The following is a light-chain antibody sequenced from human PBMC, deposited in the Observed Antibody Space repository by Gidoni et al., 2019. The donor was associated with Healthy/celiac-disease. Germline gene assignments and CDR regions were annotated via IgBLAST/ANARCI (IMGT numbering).Light chain of an antibody. CDR3: QQANSFPKIT. V-gene: IGKV1-12*01. J-gene: IGKJ5*01. Sequence: IQMTQSPSSVSASVGARLTITCRASQGSSSWVAWCQQKPGEAPKLLIYAASSMLSRVPSRFSGSRSGTDFTLTISSLQPEDFAAYYCQQANSFPKITFGQGTRLEIK. CDR2: AAS. CDR1: QGSSSW.